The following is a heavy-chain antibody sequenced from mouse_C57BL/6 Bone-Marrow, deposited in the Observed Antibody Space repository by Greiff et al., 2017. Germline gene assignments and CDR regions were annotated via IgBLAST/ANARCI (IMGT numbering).Heavy chain of an antibody. CDR1: GFTFSDYG. Sequence: EVMLVESGGGLVKPGGSLKLSCAASGFTFSDYGMHWVRQAPEKGLEWVAYISSGSSTIYYADTVKGRFTISRDNAKNTLFLQMTSLRSEDTAMYYCARGATVVATWDFDYWGQGTTLTVSS. D-gene: IGHD1-1*01. V-gene: IGHV5-17*01. CDR3: ARGATVVATWDFDY. CDR2: ISSGSSTI. J-gene: IGHJ2*01.